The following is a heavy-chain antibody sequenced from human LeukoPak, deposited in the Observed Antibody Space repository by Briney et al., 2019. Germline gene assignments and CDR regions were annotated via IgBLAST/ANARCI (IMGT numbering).Heavy chain of an antibody. Sequence: GGSLRLSCAASGFTFSRYWMHWVRQAPGKGLVWVSRINTDGSSTSYADSVKGRFTISRDNAKNTLYLQMNSLRAEDTAVYYCARANCSGGSCYSGDLVDYWGEGTLVTVSS. CDR2: INTDGSST. CDR3: ARANCSGGSCYSGDLVDY. D-gene: IGHD2-15*01. CDR1: GFTFSRYW. V-gene: IGHV3-74*01. J-gene: IGHJ4*02.